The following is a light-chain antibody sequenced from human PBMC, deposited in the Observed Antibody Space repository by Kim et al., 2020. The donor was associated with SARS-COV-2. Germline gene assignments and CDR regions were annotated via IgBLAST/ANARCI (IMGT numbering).Light chain of an antibody. CDR2: YDS. CDR1: SIGIKI. Sequence: APGKTAEITWGGSSIGIKIVQWSQQRPPQAPVLVMSYDSDRPSGIPERFSGSNSGNTATLTISSVEAGDEADYYCQVWDTTSDQVAFGGGTQLTVL. V-gene: IGLV3-21*01. CDR3: QVWDTTSDQVA. J-gene: IGLJ3*02.